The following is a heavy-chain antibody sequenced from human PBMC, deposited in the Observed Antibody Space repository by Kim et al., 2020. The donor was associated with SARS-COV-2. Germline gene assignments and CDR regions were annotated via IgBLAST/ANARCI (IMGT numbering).Heavy chain of an antibody. CDR3: ARAPPLWFGESHFDY. V-gene: IGHV1-2*02. Sequence: ASVKVSCKASGYTFTGYYMHWVRQAPGQGLEWMGWINPNSGGTNYAQKFQGRVTMTRDTSISTAYMELSRLRSDDTAVYYCARAPPLWFGESHFDYWGQGTLVTVSS. J-gene: IGHJ4*02. D-gene: IGHD3-10*01. CDR2: INPNSGGT. CDR1: GYTFTGYY.